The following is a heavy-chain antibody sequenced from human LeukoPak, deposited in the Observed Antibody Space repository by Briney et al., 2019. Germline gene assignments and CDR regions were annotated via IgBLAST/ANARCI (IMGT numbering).Heavy chain of an antibody. D-gene: IGHD5-12*01. CDR1: GGSFSGYY. CDR3: ARGYSGYDPFDY. V-gene: IGHV4-34*01. J-gene: IGHJ4*02. Sequence: SETLSLTCAVYGGSFSGYYWSWIRQPPGKGLEWIGEINRSGSTNYNPSLKSLVTISVDTSKNQFSLKLSSVTAADTAVYYCARGYSGYDPFDYWGQGTLVTVSS. CDR2: INRSGST.